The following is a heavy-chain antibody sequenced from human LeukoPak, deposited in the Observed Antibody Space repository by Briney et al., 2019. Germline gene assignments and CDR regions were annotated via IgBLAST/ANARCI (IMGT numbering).Heavy chain of an antibody. CDR2: ISSSSSYV. V-gene: IGHV3-21*04. J-gene: IGHJ3*02. CDR3: ARSYASSSLDAFDI. CDR1: GFTFSSYS. Sequence: GGSLRLSCAASGFTFSSYSMNWVRQAPGKGLKWVSSISSSSSYVYYADSVKGRFTISRDNAKNSLYLQMNSLRAEDTAVYYCARSYASSSLDAFDIWGQGTMVTVSS. D-gene: IGHD6-13*01.